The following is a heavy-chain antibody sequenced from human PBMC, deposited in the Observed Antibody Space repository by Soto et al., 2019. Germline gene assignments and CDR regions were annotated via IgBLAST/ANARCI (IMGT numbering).Heavy chain of an antibody. D-gene: IGHD6-6*01. V-gene: IGHV3-21*01. J-gene: IGHJ4*02. CDR2: ISSSSSYI. Sequence: GGSLRLSCAASGFTFSSYSMNWVRQAPGKGLEWVSSISSSSSYIYYADSVKGRFTISRDNAKNSLYLQMNSLRAEDTAVYYCARVRLPRFSSSSPFDYWGQGTLVTVSS. CDR1: GFTFSSYS. CDR3: ARVRLPRFSSSSPFDY.